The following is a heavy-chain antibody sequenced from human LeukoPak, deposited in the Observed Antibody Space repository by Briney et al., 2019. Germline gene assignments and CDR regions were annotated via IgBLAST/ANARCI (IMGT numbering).Heavy chain of an antibody. J-gene: IGHJ4*02. Sequence: GASVTVSCKAFGYTFTSYGISWVRQAPGQGLESMGWISAYNGNTNYAQKLQGRVTMTTDTSTSTAYMELRSLRSDDTAVYYCARGSHCSSTSCYEIDYWGQGTLVTVSS. CDR1: GYTFTSYG. D-gene: IGHD2-2*01. CDR3: ARGSHCSSTSCYEIDY. CDR2: ISAYNGNT. V-gene: IGHV1-18*01.